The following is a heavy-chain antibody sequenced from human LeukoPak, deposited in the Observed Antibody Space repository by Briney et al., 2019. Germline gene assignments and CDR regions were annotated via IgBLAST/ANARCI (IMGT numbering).Heavy chain of an antibody. Sequence: TSETLSLTCIVSGGSISSCSYSWGWIRQPPGKGLEWVGTIYYSGSTYYNPSLKSRVTVSVDTSKNQFSLKLRSVTAADTAVYYCARFPDMITLGGVRRAFDIWGQGTMVTVSS. D-gene: IGHD3-16*01. V-gene: IGHV4-39*07. CDR2: IYYSGST. J-gene: IGHJ3*02. CDR1: GGSISSCSYS. CDR3: ARFPDMITLGGVRRAFDI.